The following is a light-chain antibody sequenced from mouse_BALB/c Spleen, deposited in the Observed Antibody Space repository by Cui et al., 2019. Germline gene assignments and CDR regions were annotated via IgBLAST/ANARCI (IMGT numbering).Light chain of an antibody. CDR3: QDDYSYPYT. Sequence: DIVMTQSPSSLTVTAGEKVTMSCKSSQSLLNSGNQKNYLTWYQQKPGQPPKLLIYWASTRESGVPDRFTCSGSGTDFTLTISSVQAEDLAVYYCQDDYSYPYTFGGGTKLEIK. V-gene: IGKV8-19*01. CDR2: WAS. CDR1: QSLLNSGNQKNY. J-gene: IGKJ2*01.